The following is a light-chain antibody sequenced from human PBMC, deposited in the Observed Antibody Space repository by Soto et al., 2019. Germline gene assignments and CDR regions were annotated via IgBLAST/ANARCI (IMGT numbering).Light chain of an antibody. V-gene: IGKV4-1*01. CDR1: QTISYTSINKTY. Sequence: DIVMTQSPDSLAVSLGERATISCKSSQTISYTSINKTYLAWYQQRPGQPPKLLIYWASIRGSGVPDRLSGSGFGTDFTLTISSLQTEDVAVYYCQQYNSYPTWTFGQGTKV. CDR2: WAS. J-gene: IGKJ1*01. CDR3: QQYNSYPTWT.